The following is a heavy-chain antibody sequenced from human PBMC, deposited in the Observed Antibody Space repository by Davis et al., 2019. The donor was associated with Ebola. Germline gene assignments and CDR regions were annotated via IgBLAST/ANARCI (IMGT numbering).Heavy chain of an antibody. CDR3: ARDGQSAPYSGSYTEFDY. CDR1: GFTFSSYW. Sequence: SLNISCAASGFTFSSYWMHWVRQAPGKGLEWVPRINSDGSSTSYADSVQGLFTISIDNAKNSLYLQMNSLRAEDTALYYCARDGQSAPYSGSYTEFDYWGQGTLVTVSS. V-gene: IGHV3-74*01. CDR2: INSDGSST. J-gene: IGHJ4*02. D-gene: IGHD1-26*01.